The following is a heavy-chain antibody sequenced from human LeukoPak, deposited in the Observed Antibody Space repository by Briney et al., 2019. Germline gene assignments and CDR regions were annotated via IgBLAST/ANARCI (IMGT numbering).Heavy chain of an antibody. CDR3: AVTRQGWLPQYYFDY. Sequence: SETLSHTCSLYWRSLRYYSWSWIRPPPGRGLEWIGEMNHSGSTNYNTSPKSRVTISLDTSKNHLSLRLSSVTAADTAVYYCAVTRQGWLPQYYFDYWGEGTLVTVSS. D-gene: IGHD5-12*01. CDR2: MNHSGST. J-gene: IGHJ4*01. CDR1: WRSLRYYS. V-gene: IGHV4-34*01.